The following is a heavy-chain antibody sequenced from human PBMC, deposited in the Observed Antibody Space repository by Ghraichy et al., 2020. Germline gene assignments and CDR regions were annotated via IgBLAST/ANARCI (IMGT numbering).Heavy chain of an antibody. V-gene: IGHV4-34*01. D-gene: IGHD3-10*01. CDR2: INHSGST. CDR1: GGSFSGYY. J-gene: IGHJ6*02. CDR3: ARYRRYYGSGSYYKGYYYGMDV. Sequence: SETLSLTCAVYGGSFSGYYWSWIRQPPGKGLECIGEINHSGSTNYNPSLKSRVTISVDTSKNQFSLKLSSVTAADTAVYYCARYRRYYGSGSYYKGYYYGMDVWGQGTTVTVAS.